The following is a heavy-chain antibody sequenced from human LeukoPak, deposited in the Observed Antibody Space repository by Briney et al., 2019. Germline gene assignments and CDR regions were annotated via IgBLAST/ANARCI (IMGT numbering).Heavy chain of an antibody. D-gene: IGHD4-17*01. CDR2: INHSGRT. Sequence: PSETLSLTCAVYGGSFSGYYWSWIRQPPGKGLEWIGEINHSGRTNYNPSLKSRVTISVDTSKNQFSLKLNSVTAADTAVYYCARVDYGDYSKDFDYWGQGTLVTVSS. J-gene: IGHJ4*02. CDR3: ARVDYGDYSKDFDY. CDR1: GGSFSGYY. V-gene: IGHV4-34*01.